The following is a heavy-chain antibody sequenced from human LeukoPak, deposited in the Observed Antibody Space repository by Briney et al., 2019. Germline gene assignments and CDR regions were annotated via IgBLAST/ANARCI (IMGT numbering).Heavy chain of an antibody. CDR3: ARVPPEYQLLMGPNWFDP. D-gene: IGHD2-2*01. CDR1: GYTFTGYY. Sequence: ASVKVSCKASGYTFTGYYMHWVRQAPGQGLEWTGWINPNSGGTNYAQKFQGRVTMTRDTSISTAYMELSRLRSDDTAVYYCARVPPEYQLLMGPNWFDPWGQGTLVTVSS. J-gene: IGHJ5*02. CDR2: INPNSGGT. V-gene: IGHV1-2*02.